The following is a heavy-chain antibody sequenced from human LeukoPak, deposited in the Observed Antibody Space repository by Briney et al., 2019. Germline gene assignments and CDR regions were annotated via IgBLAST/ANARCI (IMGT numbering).Heavy chain of an antibody. V-gene: IGHV3-30*18. D-gene: IGHD3-22*01. J-gene: IGHJ4*02. Sequence: GGSLRLSCAASGFTFSSYGMHWVRQAPGKGLEWVAVISYDGSNKYYADSVKGRFTISRDNSKNTLYLQMNSLRAEDTAVYYCAKETNYYDSSGYYPFDYWGQGTLVTVSS. CDR2: ISYDGSNK. CDR3: AKETNYYDSSGYYPFDY. CDR1: GFTFSSYG.